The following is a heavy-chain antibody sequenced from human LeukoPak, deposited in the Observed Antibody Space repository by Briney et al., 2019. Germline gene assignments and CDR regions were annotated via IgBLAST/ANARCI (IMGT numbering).Heavy chain of an antibody. D-gene: IGHD2-2*01. J-gene: IGHJ5*02. CDR2: ISAYNGNT. CDR1: DYTFTSYG. Sequence: GASVKVSCKASDYTFTSYGISWVRQAPGQGLEWMGWISAYNGNTNYAQKLQGRVTMTTDTSTSTAYMELRSLRSDDTAVYYCARDEPAASGGGNNWFDPWGQGTLVTVSS. CDR3: ARDEPAASGGGNNWFDP. V-gene: IGHV1-18*01.